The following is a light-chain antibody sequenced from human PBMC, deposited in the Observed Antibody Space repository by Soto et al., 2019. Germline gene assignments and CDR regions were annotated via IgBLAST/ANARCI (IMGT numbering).Light chain of an antibody. Sequence: EIVLTQSPGTLSLSPGERATLSCRASQSVTSGYLGWYQQKPGQAPRLLIDGASSRATGISDRFSGSGSGTDFTLTISRLEPEDFAVYYCQQYATSHPMYTFGQGTKVEIK. CDR3: QQYATSHPMYT. V-gene: IGKV3-20*01. CDR1: QSVTSGY. CDR2: GAS. J-gene: IGKJ2*01.